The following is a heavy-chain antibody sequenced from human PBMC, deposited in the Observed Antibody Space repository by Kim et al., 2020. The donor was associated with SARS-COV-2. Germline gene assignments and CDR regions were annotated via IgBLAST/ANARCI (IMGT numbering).Heavy chain of an antibody. J-gene: IGHJ4*02. V-gene: IGHV3-33*01. CDR2: K. Sequence: KNYADSGRGRFTISRDNSKNTVDLQMNSLRVEDTAVYYCARAREKSFDYWGQGTLVTVSS. CDR3: ARAREKSFDY.